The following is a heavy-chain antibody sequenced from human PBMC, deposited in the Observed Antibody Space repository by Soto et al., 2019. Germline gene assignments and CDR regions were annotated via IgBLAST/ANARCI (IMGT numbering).Heavy chain of an antibody. D-gene: IGHD3-3*02. CDR1: GYTFTDYW. CDR3: ARHISIFRSSSSAMDV. CDR2: IYPGDSDT. J-gene: IGHJ6*02. V-gene: IGHV5-51*01. Sequence: GESLKISCKGSGYTFTDYWIGWVRQLPGKGLEWMGIIYPGDSDTRYSPSFQGHVTITVDKSTSTAYLQWNTLKASDTAMYYCARHISIFRSSSSAMDVGGQGTTLPVSS.